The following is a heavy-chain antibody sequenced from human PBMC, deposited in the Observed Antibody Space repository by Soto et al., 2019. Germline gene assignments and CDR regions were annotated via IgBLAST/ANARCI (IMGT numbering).Heavy chain of an antibody. D-gene: IGHD3-10*01. CDR3: ARGLRPHFDY. CDR2: TYYRSTWIH. V-gene: IGHV6-1*01. J-gene: IGHJ4*02. Sequence: SQTLSLTCAMSGDSVSSSSSAWNWIRQSPSRGLEWLGRTYYRSTWIHDYAVSVKSRIIINPDTSQNQFSLQLNSVTPDDTAVYYCARGLRPHFDYWGLGTLVTVSS. CDR1: GDSVSSSSSA.